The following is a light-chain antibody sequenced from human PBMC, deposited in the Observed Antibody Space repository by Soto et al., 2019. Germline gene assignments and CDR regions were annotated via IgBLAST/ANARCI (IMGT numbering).Light chain of an antibody. CDR1: QSVSSY. V-gene: IGKV3-20*01. J-gene: IGKJ5*01. CDR2: GAS. Sequence: EIVLTQSPVTLSLSPGEIATLSCSASQSVSSYLAWYQQKPGQAPRLLIYGASSRATGIPDRFSGSGSGTDFTLTISRLEPEDFAVYYCQQYGSSINFGQGTRLEIK. CDR3: QQYGSSIN.